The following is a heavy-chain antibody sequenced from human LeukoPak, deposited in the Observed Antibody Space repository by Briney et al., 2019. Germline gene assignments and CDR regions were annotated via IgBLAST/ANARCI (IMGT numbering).Heavy chain of an antibody. CDR1: GYTFTGYY. CDR3: ARDFWFGELSIGNWFDP. V-gene: IGHV1-18*04. Sequence: ASVKVSCKASGYTFTGYYMHWVRQAPGQGLEWMGWISAYNGNTNYAQKLQGRVTMTTDTSTSTAYMELRSLRSDDTAVYYCARDFWFGELSIGNWFDPWGQGTLVTVSS. D-gene: IGHD3-10*01. J-gene: IGHJ5*02. CDR2: ISAYNGNT.